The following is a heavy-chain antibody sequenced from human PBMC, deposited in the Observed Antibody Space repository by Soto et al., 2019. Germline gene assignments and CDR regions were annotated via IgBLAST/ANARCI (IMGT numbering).Heavy chain of an antibody. Sequence: ASVKVSCKASGYTFTSYYMHWVRQAPVQGLEWMGIINPSGGSTSYAQKFQGRVTMTRDTSTSTVYMELSSLRSEDTAVYYCARWSYYYDSSGYYPDYWGQGTLVTVSS. D-gene: IGHD3-22*01. CDR1: GYTFTSYY. V-gene: IGHV1-46*01. J-gene: IGHJ4*02. CDR2: INPSGGST. CDR3: ARWSYYYDSSGYYPDY.